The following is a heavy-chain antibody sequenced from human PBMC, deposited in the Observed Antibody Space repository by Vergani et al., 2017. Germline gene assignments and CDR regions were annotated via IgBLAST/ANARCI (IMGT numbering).Heavy chain of an antibody. D-gene: IGHD7-27*01. CDR1: GGSISSYY. CDR2: IYYSGST. Sequence: QVQLQESGPGLVKPSETLSLTCTVSGGSISSYYWSWIRQPPGKGLEWIGYIYYSGSTNYNPSLKSRVTISVDTSKNQFSLKLSSVTAADTAVYYCARDERLGTTNDAFDIWGQGTMVTVSS. CDR3: ARDERLGTTNDAFDI. V-gene: IGHV4-59*12. J-gene: IGHJ3*02.